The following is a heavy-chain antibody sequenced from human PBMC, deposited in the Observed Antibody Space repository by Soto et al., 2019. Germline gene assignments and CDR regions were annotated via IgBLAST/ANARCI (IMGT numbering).Heavy chain of an antibody. CDR2: SNAGNGNT. CDR1: GYTFTSYA. CDR3: ARVPRIVRGAPVVTYYYYGMDV. D-gene: IGHD3-10*01. V-gene: IGHV1-3*02. J-gene: IGHJ6*02. Sequence: QVQLVQSGAEVKKPGASVKVSCKASGYTFTSYAMHWVRQAPGQRLEWMGWSNAGNGNTNYAQKLQGRVTMTTDTSTSTAYMELRSLRSDDTAVYYCARVPRIVRGAPVVTYYYYGMDVWGQGTTVTVSS.